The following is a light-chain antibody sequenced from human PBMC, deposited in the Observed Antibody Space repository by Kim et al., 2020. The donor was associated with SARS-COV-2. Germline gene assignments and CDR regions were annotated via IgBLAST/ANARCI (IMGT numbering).Light chain of an antibody. CDR3: NSRDSSGNQVV. Sequence: SSELTQDPAVSVALGQTVRITCQGDSLRSYYASWYQQKPGQAPVLVIYGKNNQPSGIPDRFSGSSSGNTASLTITGAQAEDEADYYCNSRDSSGNQVVFG. V-gene: IGLV3-19*01. CDR1: SLRSYY. J-gene: IGLJ2*01. CDR2: GKN.